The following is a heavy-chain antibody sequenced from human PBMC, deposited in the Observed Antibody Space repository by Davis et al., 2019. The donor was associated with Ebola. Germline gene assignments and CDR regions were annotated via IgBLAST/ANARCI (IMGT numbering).Heavy chain of an antibody. D-gene: IGHD4-17*01. Sequence: GESLKISCKGSAYSFTSYWIGWVRQMPGKGLEWMGIIYPGDSDIRYSPSFQGQVAISADKSISTAYLQWSSLKASDTAMYYCARLGGNDYGDYRDAFDIWGQGTMVTVSS. CDR1: AYSFTSYW. CDR2: IYPGDSDI. V-gene: IGHV5-51*01. CDR3: ARLGGNDYGDYRDAFDI. J-gene: IGHJ3*02.